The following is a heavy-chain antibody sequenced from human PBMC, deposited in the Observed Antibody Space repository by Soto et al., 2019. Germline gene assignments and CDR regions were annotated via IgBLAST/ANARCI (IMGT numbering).Heavy chain of an antibody. CDR1: GYTFTSYA. J-gene: IGHJ5*02. Sequence: QVQLVQSGAEVKKPGASVKVSCKASGYTFTSYAMHWVRQAPGQRLEWMGWINAGNGNTKYSQKFQGRVTITRDTXXXXXXXXXXXXXXXXXXXXXXXXXXXXXXXXSXXXXXXWFDPWGQGTLVTVSS. V-gene: IGHV1-3*01. CDR2: INAGNGNT. CDR3: XXXXXXXXXXSXXXXXXWFDP.